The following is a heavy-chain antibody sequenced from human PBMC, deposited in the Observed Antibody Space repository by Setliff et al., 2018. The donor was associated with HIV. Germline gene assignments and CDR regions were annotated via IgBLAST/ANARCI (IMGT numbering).Heavy chain of an antibody. CDR1: GGSVSSGSYW. V-gene: IGHV4-61*01. Sequence: PSETLSLTCTVSGGSVSSGSYWWSWIRQPPGKGLEWIGYIYYSGSTNYNPSLKSRVTIPVDTSKNQFSLKLTSVTAADTAVYYCARYSPRGYTLTGPYWGQGTLVTVSS. J-gene: IGHJ4*02. CDR2: IYYSGST. CDR3: ARYSPRGYTLTGPY. D-gene: IGHD6-25*01.